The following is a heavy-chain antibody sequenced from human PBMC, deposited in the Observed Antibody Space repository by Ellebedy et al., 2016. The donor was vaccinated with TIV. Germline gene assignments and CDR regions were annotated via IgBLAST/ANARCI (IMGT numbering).Heavy chain of an antibody. CDR1: GGPISSYY. CDR2: IYYSGST. D-gene: IGHD1-26*01. CDR3: ARGRDLGGAMDV. V-gene: IGHV4-59*12. J-gene: IGHJ6*02. Sequence: MPSETLSLTCTLLGGPISSYYWSWIRQPPGKGLEWIGYIYYSGSTNDNPSLKSPVTISVDTSKNPFSLKLSSVTAAETAVYYCARGRDLGGAMDVWGQGTTVTVSS.